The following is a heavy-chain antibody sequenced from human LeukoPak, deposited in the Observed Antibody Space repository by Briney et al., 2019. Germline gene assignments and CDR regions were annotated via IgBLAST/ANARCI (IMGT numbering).Heavy chain of an antibody. V-gene: IGHV3-30*04. D-gene: IGHD3-3*01. Sequence: PGGSLRLSCAASGFTFSSYAMHWVRQAPGKGLEWVAVISYDGSNKYYADSVKGRFTISRDNAKNSLYLQMNSLRAEDTAVYYCARDWATYYSYYDFWSGYYTLYYYGMDVWGQGTTVTVSS. J-gene: IGHJ6*02. CDR2: ISYDGSNK. CDR1: GFTFSSYA. CDR3: ARDWATYYSYYDFWSGYYTLYYYGMDV.